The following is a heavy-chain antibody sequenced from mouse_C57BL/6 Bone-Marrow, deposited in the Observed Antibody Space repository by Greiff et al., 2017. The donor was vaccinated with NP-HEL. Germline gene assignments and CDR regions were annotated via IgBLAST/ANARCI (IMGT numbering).Heavy chain of an antibody. D-gene: IGHD2-2*01. Sequence: QVQLQQSGAELVRPGASVTLSCKASGYTFTDYEMHWVKQTPVHGLEWIGAIDPETGGTAYNQKFKGKAILTADKSSSTAYMELRSLTSEDSAVYYCTNGYDDAMDYWGQGTSVTVSS. CDR1: GYTFTDYE. J-gene: IGHJ4*01. V-gene: IGHV1-15*01. CDR3: TNGYDDAMDY. CDR2: IDPETGGT.